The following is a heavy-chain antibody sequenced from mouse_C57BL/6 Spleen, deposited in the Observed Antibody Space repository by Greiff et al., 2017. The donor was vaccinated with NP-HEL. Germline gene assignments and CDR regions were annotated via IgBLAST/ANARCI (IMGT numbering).Heavy chain of an antibody. CDR1: GYAFSSSW. V-gene: IGHV1-82*01. Sequence: VQLQQSGPELVKPGASVKISCKASGYAFSSSWMNWVKQRPGTGLEWIGRIYPGDGDTNYNGKFKGKATLTADKSSSTAYMQLSSLTSEDSAVYFCASLTVYYFDYWGQGTTLTVSS. CDR3: ASLTVYYFDY. J-gene: IGHJ2*01. D-gene: IGHD4-1*01. CDR2: IYPGDGDT.